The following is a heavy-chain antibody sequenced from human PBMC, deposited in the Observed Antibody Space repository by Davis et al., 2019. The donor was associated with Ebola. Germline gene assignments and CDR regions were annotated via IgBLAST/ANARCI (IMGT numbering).Heavy chain of an antibody. D-gene: IGHD2-2*01. J-gene: IGHJ6*04. CDR3: ARGDIVVVPAATFYYGMDV. Sequence: PGGSLRLSCAASGFTFSSYWMHWVRQAPGKGLVWVSRINSVGSSTSYADSVKGRFTISRDNAKNTLYLQMNSLRAEDTAVYYCARGDIVVVPAATFYYGMDVWGKGTTVTVSS. CDR1: GFTFSSYW. V-gene: IGHV3-74*01. CDR2: INSVGSST.